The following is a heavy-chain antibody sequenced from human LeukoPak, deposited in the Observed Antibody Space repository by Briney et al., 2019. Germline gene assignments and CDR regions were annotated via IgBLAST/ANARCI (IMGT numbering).Heavy chain of an antibody. CDR3: ASSSSSWVDY. CDR2: IYYSGST. J-gene: IGHJ4*02. D-gene: IGHD6-13*01. CDR1: GGSISSYY. Sequence: SETLSLTCTVSGGSISSYYWSWIRQPPGKGLEWIGYIYYSGSTYYNPSLKSRVTISVDTSKNQFSLKLSSVTAADTAVYYCASSSSSWVDYWGQGTLVTVPS. V-gene: IGHV4-59*08.